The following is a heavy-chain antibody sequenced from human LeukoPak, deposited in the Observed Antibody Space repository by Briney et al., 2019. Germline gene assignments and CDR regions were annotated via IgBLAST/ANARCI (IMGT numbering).Heavy chain of an antibody. CDR3: ARDGDSVSFDY. CDR2: IIPIFGTA. J-gene: IGHJ4*02. Sequence: GASVKVSCKASGGTFSGYAISWVRQAPGQGLEWMGGIIPIFGTANYAQKFQGRVTITTDESTSTAYMELSSLRSEDTAVYYCARDGDSVSFDYWGQGTLVTVSS. CDR1: GGTFSGYA. D-gene: IGHD3-10*01. V-gene: IGHV1-69*05.